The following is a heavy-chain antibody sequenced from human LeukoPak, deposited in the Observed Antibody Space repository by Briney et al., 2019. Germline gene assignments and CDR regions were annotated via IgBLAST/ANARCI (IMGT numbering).Heavy chain of an antibody. CDR3: ARHGGCSGGTCYSVDY. Sequence: PSETLSLTCAVSGYSISSGYYWGWIRQPPGKGLEWIGSIYHSGSTYYNPSLKSRVTMSVDTSKNHFSLKLNSVTAADTAVYYCARHGGCSGGTCYSVDYWGQGTLVTVSS. CDR1: GYSISSGYY. V-gene: IGHV4-38-2*01. D-gene: IGHD2-15*01. CDR2: IYHSGST. J-gene: IGHJ4*02.